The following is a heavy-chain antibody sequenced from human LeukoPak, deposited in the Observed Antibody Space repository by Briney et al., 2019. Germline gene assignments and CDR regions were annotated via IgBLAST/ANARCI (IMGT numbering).Heavy chain of an antibody. Sequence: GGSLRLSCAASGFTFRSSWMHWVRQVPGKGLMWVSCMNGDGTTTSHADSVKGRFTMSRDNGKNTLYLQMSSLRDDDTAVYFCVRSTSNWYGVDSWGRGTLVTVSS. D-gene: IGHD6-13*01. CDR3: VRSTSNWYGVDS. J-gene: IGHJ4*02. CDR1: GFTFRSSW. V-gene: IGHV3-74*01. CDR2: MNGDGTTT.